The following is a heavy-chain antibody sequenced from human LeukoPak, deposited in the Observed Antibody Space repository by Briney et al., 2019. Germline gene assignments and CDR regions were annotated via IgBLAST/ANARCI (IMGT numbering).Heavy chain of an antibody. J-gene: IGHJ5*02. CDR2: ISSSSSYI. Sequence: PGGSLRLSCAASGFTFSSYSMNWVRQAPGKGLEWVSPISSSSSYIYYADSVKGRFTISRDNSKNTLYLQMNSLRAEDTAVYYCAKDQRRFLEWLRLDPWGQGTLVTVSS. D-gene: IGHD3-3*01. V-gene: IGHV3-21*01. CDR1: GFTFSSYS. CDR3: AKDQRRFLEWLRLDP.